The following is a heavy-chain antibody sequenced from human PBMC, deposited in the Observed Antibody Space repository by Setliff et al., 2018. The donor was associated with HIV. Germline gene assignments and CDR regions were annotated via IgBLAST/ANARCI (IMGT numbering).Heavy chain of an antibody. D-gene: IGHD2-15*01. CDR1: GFTFSTYR. V-gene: IGHV3-21*04. CDR3: ARDTVGLDY. Sequence: PGGSLRLSCAASGFTFSTYRMNWVRQAPGKGLEWVSYISSSSSYTNYADSVKGRFTISRDNAKNSLYLQMNSLRAEDTAVYYCARDTVGLDYWGQGTLVTVSS. J-gene: IGHJ4*02. CDR2: ISSSSSYT.